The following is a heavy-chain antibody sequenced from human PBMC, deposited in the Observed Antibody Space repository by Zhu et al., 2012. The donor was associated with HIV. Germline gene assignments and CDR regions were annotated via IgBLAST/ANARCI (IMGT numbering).Heavy chain of an antibody. CDR3: ARQHGDHYYYYYYMDV. Sequence: QVQLQESGPGLVKPSETLSLTCAVSGYSISSGYYWGWIRQPPGKGLEWIGSIYHSGSTYYNPSLKSRVTISVDTSKNQFSLKLSSVTAADTAVYYCARQHGDHYYYYYYMDVWGKGPRSPSP. CDR1: GYSISSGYY. CDR2: IYHSGST. V-gene: IGHV4-38-2*01. J-gene: IGHJ6*03. D-gene: IGHD4-17*01.